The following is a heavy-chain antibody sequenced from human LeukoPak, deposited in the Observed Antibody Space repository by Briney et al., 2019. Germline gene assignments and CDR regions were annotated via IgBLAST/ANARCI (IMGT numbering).Heavy chain of an antibody. CDR1: GGTFTSYA. CDR3: ARASLLWFGELSSWFDP. CDR2: INAGNGNT. Sequence: ASVKVSCKASGGTFTSYAMHWVRQAPGQRLEWMGWINAGNGNTKYSQKFQGRVTITRDTSASTAYMELSSLRSEDTAVYYCARASLLWFGELSSWFDPWGQGTLVTVSS. V-gene: IGHV1-3*01. D-gene: IGHD3-10*01. J-gene: IGHJ5*02.